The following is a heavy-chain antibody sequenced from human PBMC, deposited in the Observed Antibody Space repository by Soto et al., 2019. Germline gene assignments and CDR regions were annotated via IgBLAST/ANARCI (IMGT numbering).Heavy chain of an antibody. Sequence: QVQLVQSGGEVKRPGASVKVSCKASGYDFERFPISWVRQARGQGLEWMGLISPYSGSRYYAEKFQGRVTMTTDTSTSTTYLELRSLTSDDTAVYFCAREQYEFGDVYYVDYWGQGTLVTVSS. CDR2: ISPYSGSR. CDR1: GYDFERFP. V-gene: IGHV1-18*04. D-gene: IGHD4-17*01. J-gene: IGHJ4*02. CDR3: AREQYEFGDVYYVDY.